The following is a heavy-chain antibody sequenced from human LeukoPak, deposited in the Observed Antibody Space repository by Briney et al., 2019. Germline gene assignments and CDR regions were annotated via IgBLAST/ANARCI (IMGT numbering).Heavy chain of an antibody. V-gene: IGHV4-59*01. CDR1: GGSISSYY. CDR3: ARGSSGYYRRFDF. CDR2: IYSGST. Sequence: SETLSLTCTVSGGSISSYYWSWIRQPPGKGLEWIGYIYSGSTNYNPSLKSRVTISVDTSKNQFSLKLSSVTAADTAVYYCARGSSGYYRRFDFWGQGTLVTVSS. J-gene: IGHJ4*02. D-gene: IGHD3-22*01.